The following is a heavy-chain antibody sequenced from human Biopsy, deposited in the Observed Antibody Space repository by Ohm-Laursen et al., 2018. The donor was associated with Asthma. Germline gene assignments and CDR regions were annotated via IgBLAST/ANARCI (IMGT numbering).Heavy chain of an antibody. CDR1: GFTFSTYS. J-gene: IGHJ4*02. D-gene: IGHD2-15*01. CDR3: ARFVQAEEGVF. V-gene: IGHV3-21*01. Sequence: SLRLSCTASGFTFSTYSMNWVRQAPGKGLEWVSSISSTSTYIYYADSVKGRFTISRDNAKNSLYLQMNSLRAEDTAVYFCARFVQAEEGVFWGRGTRVTVSS. CDR2: ISSTSTYI.